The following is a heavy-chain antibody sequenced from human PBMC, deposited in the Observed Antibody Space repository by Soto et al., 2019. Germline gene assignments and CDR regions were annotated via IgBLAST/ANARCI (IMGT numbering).Heavy chain of an antibody. CDR2: IRSKADSYAT. CDR3: TRLCEWELTDEY. J-gene: IGHJ4*02. V-gene: IGHV3-73*02. D-gene: IGHD1-26*01. CDR1: GFTFSGSA. Sequence: EVQLVESGGGLVQPGGSLKLSCAASGFTFSGSAMHWVRQASGKGLEWVGRIRSKADSYATAYAASVKGRFTISRDDSKNTAYLQINSLKTEDTAVYYCTRLCEWELTDEYWGQGTLVTVSS.